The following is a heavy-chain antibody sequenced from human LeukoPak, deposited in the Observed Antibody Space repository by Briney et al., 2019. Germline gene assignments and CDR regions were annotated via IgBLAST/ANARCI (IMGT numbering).Heavy chain of an antibody. Sequence: GGSLRLSCTASGFIFSDYSMNWVRQAPGKGLEWVSSISSSSSYIYYADSVKGRFTISRDNAKNSLYLQMNSLRAEDTAVYYCATLIGAVAGLQVDYWGQGTLVTVSS. D-gene: IGHD6-19*01. CDR2: ISSSSSYI. V-gene: IGHV3-21*04. CDR3: ATLIGAVAGLQVDY. CDR1: GFIFSDYS. J-gene: IGHJ4*02.